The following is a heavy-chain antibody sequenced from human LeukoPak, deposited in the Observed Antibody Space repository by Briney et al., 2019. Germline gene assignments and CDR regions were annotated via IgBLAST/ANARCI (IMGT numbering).Heavy chain of an antibody. CDR1: GDSVSGNSAA. CDR3: ARGLYGSGSYYYYYGMVV. J-gene: IGHJ6*02. V-gene: IGHV6-1*01. D-gene: IGHD3-10*01. Sequence: SQTLSLTCAISGDSVSGNSAAWNWIRQSPSRSLEWLGRTYYRSKWYGDYAVSVKSRITINPDTSKNQFSLQLNSVTPEDTAVHYCARGLYGSGSYYYYYGMVVWGQGTTVTVSS. CDR2: TYYRSKWYG.